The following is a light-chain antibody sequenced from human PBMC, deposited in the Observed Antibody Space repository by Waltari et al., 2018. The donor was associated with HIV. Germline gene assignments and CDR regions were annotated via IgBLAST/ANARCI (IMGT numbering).Light chain of an antibody. J-gene: IGLJ7*01. CDR1: ISAIGGSDY. Sequence: QSALTQPASVSGSPGPSLTIPCNGTISAIGGSDYVPLYQQYPGKAPKLIIFGVTNRPSGVSTRFSGSKSGNMASLTISGLQAEDEADYYCTSYTSISPLAIFGGGTQVTVL. V-gene: IGLV2-14*01. CDR3: TSYTSISPLAI. CDR2: GVT.